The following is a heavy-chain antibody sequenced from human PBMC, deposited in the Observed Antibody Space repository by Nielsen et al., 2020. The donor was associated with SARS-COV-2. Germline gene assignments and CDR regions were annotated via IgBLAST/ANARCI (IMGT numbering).Heavy chain of an antibody. J-gene: IGHJ4*02. V-gene: IGHV1-69*06. CDR3: ATDSPIGVVIYALAH. D-gene: IGHD3-3*01. CDR2: IIPIFGTA. CDR1: GGTFSSYA. Sequence: SVKVSCKASGGTFSSYAISWVRQAPGQGLEWMGGIIPIFGTANYAQKFQGRVTMTEDTSIDTAYLDLSSLTSDDTAVYYCATDSPIGVVIYALAHWGQGTPVTVSS.